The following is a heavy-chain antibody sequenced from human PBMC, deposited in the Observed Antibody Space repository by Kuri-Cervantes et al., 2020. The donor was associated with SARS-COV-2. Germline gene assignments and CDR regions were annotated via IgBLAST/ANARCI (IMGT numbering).Heavy chain of an antibody. D-gene: IGHD5-12*01. CDR3: ARDPGGYDLHDAFDI. Sequence: GGSLRLSCAASGFTVSSNYMSWVRQAPGKGLEWVSVIYSGGSTYYADSVKGRFTISRDNSKNTLYLQMNSLRAEDTAVYYCARDPGGYDLHDAFDIWGQGTMVTVSS. CDR1: GFTVSSNY. V-gene: IGHV3-53*01. CDR2: IYSGGST. J-gene: IGHJ3*02.